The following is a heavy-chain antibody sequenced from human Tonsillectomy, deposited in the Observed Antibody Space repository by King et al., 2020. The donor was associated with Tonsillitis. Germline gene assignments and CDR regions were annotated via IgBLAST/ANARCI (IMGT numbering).Heavy chain of an antibody. CDR3: ARTMVAAPGTDAFDI. CDR2: FFRGGCT. J-gene: IGHJ3*02. D-gene: IGHD6-13*01. CDR1: GLTGSSNY. V-gene: IGHV3-53*01. Sequence: VQLVESGGGLIQPGGSLRPSFAASGLTGSSNYISGVRRGPGPGLELASIFFRGGCTYYADSVKGRFTVSRDTSKNTLYLQMDSLTAEDTAIYYCARTMVAAPGTDAFDIWGQGTVVTVSS.